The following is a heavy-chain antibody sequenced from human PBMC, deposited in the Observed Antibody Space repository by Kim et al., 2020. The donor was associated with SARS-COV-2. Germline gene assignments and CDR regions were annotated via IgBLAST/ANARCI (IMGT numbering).Heavy chain of an antibody. V-gene: IGHV1-8*01. CDR3: TTGLFGFPYNGDFNV. CDR1: GYTFTSYE. D-gene: IGHD3-10*01. J-gene: IGHJ3*01. CDR2: LHPANGVT. Sequence: ASVKVSCKASGYTFTSYELNWVRQAAGQGLEWVGWLHPANGVTRYAQKFQDRITMTRDTSINTAYLDLSSLRSDDTAGYYCTTGLFGFPYNGDFNVWG.